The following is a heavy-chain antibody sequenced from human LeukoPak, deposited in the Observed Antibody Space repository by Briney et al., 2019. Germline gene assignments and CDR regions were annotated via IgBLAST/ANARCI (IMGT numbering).Heavy chain of an antibody. J-gene: IGHJ4*02. D-gene: IGHD2-15*01. V-gene: IGHV4-39*07. CDR3: ARDRWYCSGGSCYDFDY. CDR1: GGSISSSSYY. CDR2: IYYSGST. Sequence: PSETLSLTCTVSGGSISSSSYYWGWIRQPPGKGLEWIGSIYYSGSTYYNPSLKSRVTISVDTSKNQFSLKLSSVTAADTAVYYCARDRWYCSGGSCYDFDYWGQGTLVIVSS.